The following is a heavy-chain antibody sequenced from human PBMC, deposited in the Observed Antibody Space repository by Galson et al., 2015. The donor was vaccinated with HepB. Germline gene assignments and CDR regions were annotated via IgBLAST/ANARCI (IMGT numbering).Heavy chain of an antibody. CDR1: GYTFTTYT. V-gene: IGHV1-3*01. D-gene: IGHD6-19*01. Sequence: SVKVSCKASGYTFTTYTIHWVRQAPGQRLEWMGWINAGNGNTKYSQKFQGRVTITRDTSASTAYMELSGLRSEDTAVYYCARVHSIAVAGTPDYWGQGALVTVSS. CDR3: ARVHSIAVAGTPDY. CDR2: INAGNGNT. J-gene: IGHJ4*02.